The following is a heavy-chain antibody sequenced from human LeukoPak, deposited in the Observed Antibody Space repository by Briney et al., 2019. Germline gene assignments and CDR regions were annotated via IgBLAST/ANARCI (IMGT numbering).Heavy chain of an antibody. J-gene: IGHJ4*02. Sequence: GGSLRLSCAASGFTFDDYAMHWVRQAPGKGLEWVSGISWNSGSIGYADSVKGRFTISRDNAKNSLYLQMNSLRAEDTAVYYCARDRDWNYRRGFDYWGQGTLVTVSS. CDR3: ARDRDWNYRRGFDY. D-gene: IGHD1-7*01. CDR1: GFTFDDYA. V-gene: IGHV3-9*01. CDR2: ISWNSGSI.